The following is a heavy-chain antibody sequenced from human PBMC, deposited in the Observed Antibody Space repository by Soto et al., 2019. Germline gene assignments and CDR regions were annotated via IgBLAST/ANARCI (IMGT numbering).Heavy chain of an antibody. CDR3: ARHPRTIAAPPDNYNWFDP. J-gene: IGHJ5*02. CDR1: GYSLTSYW. V-gene: IGHV5-10-1*01. CDR2: IEPSDSYT. Sequence: GGALKISYKGSGYSLTSYWISLVLQMPGKVAEWVGRIEPSDSYTNFSTSFQGHATISADKSISTAYLQWSRLKASDTAIYYCARHPRTIAAPPDNYNWFDPWRQGTLVTVSS. D-gene: IGHD6-6*01.